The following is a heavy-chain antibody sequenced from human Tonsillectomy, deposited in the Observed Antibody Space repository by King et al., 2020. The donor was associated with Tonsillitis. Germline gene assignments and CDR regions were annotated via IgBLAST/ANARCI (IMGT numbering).Heavy chain of an antibody. Sequence: VQLVQSGAEVKKPGASVKVSCKASGYTLTDYYMHWVRQAPGQGLEWLGWITAKGGAPNYARKFQGRVTMTRATSISTAYMELGRVRSDDTAVYYCARDPSRGAATADDAFDIWGQGTMVTVS. CDR2: ITAKGGAP. J-gene: IGHJ3*02. CDR1: GYTLTDYY. CDR3: ARDPSRGAATADDAFDI. D-gene: IGHD6-13*01. V-gene: IGHV1-2*02.